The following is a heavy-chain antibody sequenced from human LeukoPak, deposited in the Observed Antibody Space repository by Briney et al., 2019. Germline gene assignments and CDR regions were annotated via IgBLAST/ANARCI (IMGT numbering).Heavy chain of an antibody. D-gene: IGHD6-25*01. CDR1: GFTFSSYD. J-gene: IGHJ4*02. Sequence: GGSLRLSCAASGFTFSSYDMHWVRQATGKGLEWVSAIGTAGDTYYPGSVKGRFTISRENAKNSLYLQMNSLRAGDTAVYYCARVSSATTYDYWGQGTLVTVSS. CDR2: IGTAGDT. V-gene: IGHV3-13*01. CDR3: ARVSSATTYDY.